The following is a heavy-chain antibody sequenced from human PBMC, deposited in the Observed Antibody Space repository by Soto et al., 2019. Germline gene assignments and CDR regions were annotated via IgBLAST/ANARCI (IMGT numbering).Heavy chain of an antibody. V-gene: IGHV1-3*05. CDR1: GYTFTSYA. J-gene: IGHJ4*02. Sequence: QVQLVQSGAEEKKPGASVKVSCKASGYTFTSYAMDWVRQAPGQRLEWMGWINAGNGNTKYSQKFQGRVTITRDTSASTAYMELSGLRSEDTAVYYCARDSRINFDYWGQGTLVTVSS. D-gene: IGHD2-15*01. CDR3: ARDSRINFDY. CDR2: INAGNGNT.